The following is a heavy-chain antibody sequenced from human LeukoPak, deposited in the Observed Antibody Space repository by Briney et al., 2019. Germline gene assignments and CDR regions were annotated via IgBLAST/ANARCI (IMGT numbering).Heavy chain of an antibody. Sequence: ASVQVSCKVSGSMLASLGVSWVRQAPGQGLEYMGWIAGYNGDTKFVQNLQGRVTMTTDTATGTVYMELRSLRSDDTAIYYCVRDLSYAFDIWGQGTMVTVSS. CDR3: VRDLSYAFDI. CDR1: GSMLASLG. V-gene: IGHV1-18*01. D-gene: IGHD2/OR15-2a*01. J-gene: IGHJ3*02. CDR2: IAGYNGDT.